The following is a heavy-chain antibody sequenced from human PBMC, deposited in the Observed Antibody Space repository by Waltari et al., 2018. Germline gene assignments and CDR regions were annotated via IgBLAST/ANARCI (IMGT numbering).Heavy chain of an antibody. J-gene: IGHJ3*02. CDR3: ARTSSGWALEDAFDI. V-gene: IGHV2-70*15. CDR1: GFSLVPSGMC. Sequence: QVTLRESGPALVKPTQTLTLTCTFSGFSLVPSGMCVSRTRQPPGKALEWLARIYWDYDKYYSTSLKTRLTISKDTSKNQVVLTMTNMDPVDTATYYCARTSSGWALEDAFDIWGQGTMVTVSS. CDR2: IYWDYDK. D-gene: IGHD6-19*01.